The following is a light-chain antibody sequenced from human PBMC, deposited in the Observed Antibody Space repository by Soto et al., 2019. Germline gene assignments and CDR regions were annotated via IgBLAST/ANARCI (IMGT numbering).Light chain of an antibody. V-gene: IGKV3-20*01. CDR3: QQYGSPIT. CDR2: DAS. J-gene: IGKJ5*01. CDR1: QSVDSSY. Sequence: EIVLTQSPGTLSLSPGERATLSCRASQSVDSSYLAWYQQKPGQAPRLLIYDASSRATGIPDRFSGSGSGTDFTLTISRREPEDLAVYYCQQYGSPITFGQGTRREIK.